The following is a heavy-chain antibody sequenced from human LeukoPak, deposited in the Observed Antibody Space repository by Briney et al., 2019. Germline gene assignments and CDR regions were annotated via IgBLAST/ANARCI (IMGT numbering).Heavy chain of an antibody. D-gene: IGHD4-17*01. CDR3: ARMWGPDYGDYPIDY. V-gene: IGHV4-34*12. Sequence: SETLSLTCAVYGGPFSGSYWSWIRQPPGKGLEWIGEIIQSGSTNYNPSLKSRVTISVDTSKNQFSLKLSSVTAADTAVYYCARMWGPDYGDYPIDYWGQGTLVTVSS. J-gene: IGHJ4*02. CDR1: GGPFSGSY. CDR2: IIQSGST.